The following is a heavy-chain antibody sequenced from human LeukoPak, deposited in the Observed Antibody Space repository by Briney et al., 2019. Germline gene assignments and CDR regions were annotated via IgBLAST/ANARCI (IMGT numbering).Heavy chain of an antibody. CDR1: GGSVSNYY. CDR2: VYYTGST. J-gene: IGHJ4*02. Sequence: SETLSLTCSVSGGSVSNYYWSWIRQAPGKGLEWIGYVYYTGSTNYNPSLKSRVTMFEDKSKNQFSLRLYSVTVADTAVYYCARHFAYSSSSYFDYWGQGSLVTVSS. V-gene: IGHV4-59*08. D-gene: IGHD6-6*01. CDR3: ARHFAYSSSSYFDY.